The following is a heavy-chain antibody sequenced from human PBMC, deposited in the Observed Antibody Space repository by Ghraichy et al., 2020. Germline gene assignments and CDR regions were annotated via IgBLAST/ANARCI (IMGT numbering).Heavy chain of an antibody. CDR2: IWYDGSNK. CDR3: ARDGTRLYYYDSSGPTD. Sequence: LRLSCAASGFTFSSYGMHWVRQAPGKGLEWVAVIWYDGSNKYYADSVKGRFTISRDNSKNTLYLQMNSLRAEDTAVYYCARDGTRLYYYDSSGPTDWGQGTLVTVSS. D-gene: IGHD3-22*01. CDR1: GFTFSSYG. V-gene: IGHV3-33*01. J-gene: IGHJ4*02.